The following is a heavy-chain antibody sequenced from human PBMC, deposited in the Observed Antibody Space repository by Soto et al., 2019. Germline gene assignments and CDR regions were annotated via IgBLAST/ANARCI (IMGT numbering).Heavy chain of an antibody. D-gene: IGHD3-9*01. CDR2: IGGSGIST. J-gene: IGHJ4*02. V-gene: IGHV3-23*01. Sequence: EVQLSESGGGLVQPGGSLRLSCVASGFTFNTFAISWVRQAPGKGLEWVSGIGGSGISTFYADSVRGRFTISRDNSKNTLYLQMNSLRDEDTAVYYCAKTIFGSFWAGDSWCQGTLVTVSS. CDR3: AKTIFGSFWAGDS. CDR1: GFTFNTFA.